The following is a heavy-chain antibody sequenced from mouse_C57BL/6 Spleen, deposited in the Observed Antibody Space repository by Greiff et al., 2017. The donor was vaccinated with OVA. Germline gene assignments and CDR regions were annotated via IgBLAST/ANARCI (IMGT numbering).Heavy chain of an antibody. V-gene: IGHV1-19*01. CDR2: INPYNGGT. CDR1: GYTFTDYY. D-gene: IGHD1-1*01. J-gene: IGHJ2*01. Sequence: VQLQQSGPVLVKPGASVKMSCKASGYTFTDYYMNWVKQSHGKSLEWIGVINPYNGGTSYNQKFKCKATLTVDKFSSTAYMELNSLTSEDSAVYYCARLEITTYYFDYWGKGTTLTVSS. CDR3: ARLEITTYYFDY.